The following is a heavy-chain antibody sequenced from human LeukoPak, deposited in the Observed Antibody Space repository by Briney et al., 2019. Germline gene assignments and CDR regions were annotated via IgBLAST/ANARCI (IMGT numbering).Heavy chain of an antibody. CDR1: GYTFTSYS. CDR3: ARSYYDSSGYWNKDYFDY. D-gene: IGHD3-22*01. Sequence: ASVKVSCKASGYTFTSYSISWVRQAPGQGLEWMGWISAYNGNTNYAQKLQGRVTMTTDTSTSTAYMELRSLRSDDTAVYYCARSYYDSSGYWNKDYFDYWGQGTLVTVSS. CDR2: ISAYNGNT. V-gene: IGHV1-18*01. J-gene: IGHJ4*02.